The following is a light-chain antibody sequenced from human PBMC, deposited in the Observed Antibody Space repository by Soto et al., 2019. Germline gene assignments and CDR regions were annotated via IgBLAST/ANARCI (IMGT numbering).Light chain of an antibody. V-gene: IGLV2-14*01. CDR2: EVS. CDR3: SSYTSSRTGV. J-gene: IGLJ1*01. Sequence: QSALTQPASVSGSPGQSITISCTGTNSDVGGYNYVSWYQQHPGKAPKLMIYEVSNRPSGVSNRFSGSKSGNTASLTISGLQAEDEADYYCSSYTSSRTGVFGTGTKVTVL. CDR1: NSDVGGYNY.